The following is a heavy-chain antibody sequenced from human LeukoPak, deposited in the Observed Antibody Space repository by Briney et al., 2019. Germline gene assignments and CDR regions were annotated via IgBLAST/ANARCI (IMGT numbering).Heavy chain of an antibody. CDR3: ARHSGLGYCSSTGCSTAGFDY. CDR2: IYYSGST. J-gene: IGHJ4*02. V-gene: IGHV4-59*08. Sequence: SETLSLTCTVSGGSISSYYWSWIRQPPGKGLEWIGYIYYSGSTNYNPSLKSRVTISVDTSKNQFSLKLSSVTAADTAVYYCARHSGLGYCSSTGCSTAGFDYWGQGTLVTVSS. CDR1: GGSISSYY. D-gene: IGHD2-2*01.